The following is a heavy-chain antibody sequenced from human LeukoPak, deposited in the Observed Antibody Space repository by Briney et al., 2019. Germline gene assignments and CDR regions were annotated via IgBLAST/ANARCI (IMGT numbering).Heavy chain of an antibody. CDR3: ARALTRDALDL. CDR2: IKKDGSEK. CDR1: GFTFSRYW. V-gene: IGHV3-7*04. Sequence: GGSLRLSCAASGFTFSRYWMSWVRQAPGKGLEWVANIKKDGSEKYYVDSVKGRFTVSRDNAQDSLYLQLNNLKAGDTAVYYCARALTRDALDLWGQGTMVTVSS. J-gene: IGHJ3*01.